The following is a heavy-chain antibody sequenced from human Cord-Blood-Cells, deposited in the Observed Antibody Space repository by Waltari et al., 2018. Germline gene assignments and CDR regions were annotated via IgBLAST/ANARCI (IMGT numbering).Heavy chain of an antibody. V-gene: IGHV1-8*03. Sequence: QVQLVQSGAELKNPGASLKVSCKHSGNTLTSSNSTWWRQATEQGLEWMGWMNPNSGNTGYAQKFQGRVTITRNTSISTAYMELSSLRSEDTAVYYCARGPLQQLGDYWGQGTLVTVSS. D-gene: IGHD6-13*01. CDR2: MNPNSGNT. J-gene: IGHJ4*02. CDR1: GNTLTSSN. CDR3: ARGPLQQLGDY.